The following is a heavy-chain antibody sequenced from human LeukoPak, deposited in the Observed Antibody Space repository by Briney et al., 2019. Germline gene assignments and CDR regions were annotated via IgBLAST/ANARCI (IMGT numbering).Heavy chain of an antibody. CDR3: ARDRTLVGADAYYGMDV. Sequence: GASVRVSCKASGYTFTSYGISWVRQAPGQGLEWMGWISAYNGNTNYAQKLQGRVTMTTDTSTSTAYMELRSLRSDDTAVYYCARDRTLVGADAYYGMDVWGQGTTVTVSS. CDR2: ISAYNGNT. D-gene: IGHD1-26*01. J-gene: IGHJ6*02. CDR1: GYTFTSYG. V-gene: IGHV1-18*01.